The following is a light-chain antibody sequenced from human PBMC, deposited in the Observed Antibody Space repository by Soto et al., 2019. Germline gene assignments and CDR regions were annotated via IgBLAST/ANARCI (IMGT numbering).Light chain of an antibody. CDR1: SSDVGGYNY. J-gene: IGLJ2*01. CDR2: DVS. Sequence: QSVLTQPASVSGSPGQSITISCTGTSSDVGGYNYVSWYQQHPGKAPKLMIYDVSNRPSGVSNRCSGSKSGTTASLTISGLQAEDEDYYYCSSYTISSTLVFGGGTKLTVL. CDR3: SSYTISSTLV. V-gene: IGLV2-14*01.